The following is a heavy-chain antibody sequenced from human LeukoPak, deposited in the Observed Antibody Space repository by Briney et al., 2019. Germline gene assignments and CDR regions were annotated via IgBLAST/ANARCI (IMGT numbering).Heavy chain of an antibody. CDR1: GFTFSSYS. CDR2: NSSSSNTI. Sequence: GGSLRLPCAASGFTFSSYSMNWVRQAPGKGLEWLSYNSSSSNTIYYADSVKGRFTISRDNAKNSLYLQMNSLRAEDTAVYYCARALGYCSSTSCYGDFDYWGQGTLVTVSS. J-gene: IGHJ4*02. D-gene: IGHD2-2*01. CDR3: ARALGYCSSTSCYGDFDY. V-gene: IGHV3-48*01.